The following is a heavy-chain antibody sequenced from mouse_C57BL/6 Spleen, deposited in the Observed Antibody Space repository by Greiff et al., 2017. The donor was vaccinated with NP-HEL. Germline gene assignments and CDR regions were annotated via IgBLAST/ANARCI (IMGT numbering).Heavy chain of an antibody. J-gene: IGHJ4*01. CDR2: ISSGSSTI. D-gene: IGHD1-1*01. CDR3: ASNYGSSNYYAMDY. Sequence: DVMLVESGGGLVKPGGSLKLSCAASGFTFSDYGMHWVRQAPEKGLEWVAYISSGSSTIYYADTVKGRFTISRDNAKNTLFLQMTSLRSEDTAMYYCASNYGSSNYYAMDYWGQGTSVTVSS. V-gene: IGHV5-17*01. CDR1: GFTFSDYG.